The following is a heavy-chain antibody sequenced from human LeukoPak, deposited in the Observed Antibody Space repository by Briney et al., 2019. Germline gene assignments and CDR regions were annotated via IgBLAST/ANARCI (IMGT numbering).Heavy chain of an antibody. CDR2: IYYSGST. CDR1: GGSISSSSYY. CDR3: ARQDYYDSGAWYFDL. Sequence: SETLSLTCTVSGGSISSSSYYWGWIRQPPGKGLEWIGSIYYSGSTYYNPSLKSRVTISEDKSKNQFSLKLTSVTAADTAVYYCARQDYYDSGAWYFDLWGRGTLVTVSS. V-gene: IGHV4-39*07. D-gene: IGHD3-22*01. J-gene: IGHJ2*01.